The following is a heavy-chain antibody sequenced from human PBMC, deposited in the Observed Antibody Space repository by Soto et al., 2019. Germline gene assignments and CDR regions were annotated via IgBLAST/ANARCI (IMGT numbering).Heavy chain of an antibody. CDR2: IYHSGST. J-gene: IGHJ6*02. CDR3: ARGRGLDDYYYYGMDV. D-gene: IGHD1-1*01. CDR1: GGSISSGGYS. V-gene: IGHV4-30-2*01. Sequence: PSETLSLTCAVSGGSISSGGYSWSWIRQPPGKGLEWIGYIYHSGSTYYNPSLKSRVTISVDRSKNQFSLKLSSVTAADTAVYYCARGRGLDDYYYYGMDVWGQGTTVTVSS.